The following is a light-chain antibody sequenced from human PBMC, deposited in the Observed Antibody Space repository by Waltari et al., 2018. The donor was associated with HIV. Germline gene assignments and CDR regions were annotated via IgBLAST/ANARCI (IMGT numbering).Light chain of an antibody. Sequence: QSVLTQPPSVSGAPGQRVTISCTGSTSNLGAGYNVHWYQQFQGTAPKLLIYLSTNRPSGVPDRFSGSKSGTSASLAIAGLQAEDEADYYCQSYDSSLTTWVFGGGTKLTVL. CDR1: TSNLGAGYN. CDR3: QSYDSSLTTWV. V-gene: IGLV1-40*01. CDR2: LST. J-gene: IGLJ3*02.